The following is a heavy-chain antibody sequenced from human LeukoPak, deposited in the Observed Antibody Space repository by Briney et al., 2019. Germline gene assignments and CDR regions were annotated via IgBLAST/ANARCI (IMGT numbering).Heavy chain of an antibody. V-gene: IGHV3-64*01. CDR1: GFTFSSYA. D-gene: IGHD3-22*01. CDR2: ISIHGGDT. Sequence: TGGSLRLSCAASGFTFSSYAMHWVRQAPGKGLEYVSAISIHGGDTYYANSVKGRFTISRDNSKNTLYLQMGSLRAEDMAVYYCARVLRDASGYCDYWGQGTLVTVSS. CDR3: ARVLRDASGYCDY. J-gene: IGHJ4*02.